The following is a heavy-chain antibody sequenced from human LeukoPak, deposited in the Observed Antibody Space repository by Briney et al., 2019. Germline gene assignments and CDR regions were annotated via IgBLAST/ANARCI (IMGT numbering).Heavy chain of an antibody. CDR2: VFNGGST. CDR3: ATRPAGSTWYGVYDY. CDR1: GGSINSHY. J-gene: IGHJ4*02. D-gene: IGHD6-13*01. Sequence: SETLSLTCTVSGGSINSHYWSWIRQPPGKGLEWIGYVFNGGSTNYNPSLKSRVTMSVDTSRDQFSLRLTSVTAADTAIYYCATRPAGSTWYGVYDYWSQGTLVTVSS. V-gene: IGHV4-59*11.